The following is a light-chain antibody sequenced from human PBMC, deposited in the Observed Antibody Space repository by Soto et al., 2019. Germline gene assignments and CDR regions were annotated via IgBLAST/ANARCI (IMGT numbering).Light chain of an antibody. CDR2: DAS. V-gene: IGKV3-11*01. Sequence: EIVLTQSPATLSLSPGERATLSCRASQSVSSYLAWYQQKPGQAPRLLIYDASNKATGIPARCSRSGSGTDFTRTTSSLEREEFEVYDWQQRSNGITFGGGTKVQIK. CDR3: QQRSNGIT. J-gene: IGKJ4*01. CDR1: QSVSSY.